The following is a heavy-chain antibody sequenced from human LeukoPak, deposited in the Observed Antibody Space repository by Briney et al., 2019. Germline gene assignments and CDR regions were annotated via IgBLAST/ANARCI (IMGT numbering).Heavy chain of an antibody. D-gene: IGHD3-10*01. J-gene: IGHJ6*02. CDR2: FDPEDGET. CDR1: GYTLTELS. CDR3: ATGVRGVYYYYGMDV. V-gene: IGHV1-24*01. Sequence: ASVKVSCKVSGYTLTELSMHWVRQAPGKGLEWMGGFDPEDGETIYAQKFQGRVTMTEGTSTDTAYMELSSLRSEDTAVYYCATGVRGVYYYYGMDVWGQGTTVTVSS.